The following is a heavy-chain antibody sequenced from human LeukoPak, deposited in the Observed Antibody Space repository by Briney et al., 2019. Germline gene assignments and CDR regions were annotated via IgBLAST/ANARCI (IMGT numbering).Heavy chain of an antibody. CDR3: ARRSGIATPLFEY. Sequence: GESLKISCKGSGYSFTSYWIGWVRQMPGKGLEWLGIIFPGDSDTRYSPSFQGQVTLSADKSISTAYLQWTSLKASDTAMYYCARRSGIATPLFEYWGQGTLVTVSS. CDR1: GYSFTSYW. CDR2: IFPGDSDT. J-gene: IGHJ4*02. D-gene: IGHD6-6*01. V-gene: IGHV5-51*01.